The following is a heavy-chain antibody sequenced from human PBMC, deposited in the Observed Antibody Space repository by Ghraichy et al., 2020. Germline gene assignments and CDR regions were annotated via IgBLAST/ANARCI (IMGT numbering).Heavy chain of an antibody. Sequence: LSLTCAASGFTFSSYAMHWVRQAPGKGLEWVAVISYDGSNKYYADSVKGRFTISRDNSKNTLYLQMNSLRAEDTAVYYCAREGSGGYDSYFDYWGQGTLVTVSS. J-gene: IGHJ4*02. CDR1: GFTFSSYA. CDR3: AREGSGGYDSYFDY. D-gene: IGHD5-12*01. CDR2: ISYDGSNK. V-gene: IGHV3-30-3*01.